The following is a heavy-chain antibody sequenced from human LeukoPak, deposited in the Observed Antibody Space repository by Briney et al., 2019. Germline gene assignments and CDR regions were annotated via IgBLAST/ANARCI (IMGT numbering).Heavy chain of an antibody. V-gene: IGHV3-11*04. D-gene: IGHD3-22*01. CDR1: GGSFSDYY. CDR2: ISDNGRNI. J-gene: IGHJ4*02. CDR3: ARAGEDSRRHYQGCDF. Sequence: LSLTCAVYGGSFSDYYMGWIRQAPGKGLEWVSYISDNGRNIYYSDSVKGRFTISRDNGENSLYLQMNRLRAEDTAVYYCARAGEDSRRHYQGCDFWGQGTLVTVSS.